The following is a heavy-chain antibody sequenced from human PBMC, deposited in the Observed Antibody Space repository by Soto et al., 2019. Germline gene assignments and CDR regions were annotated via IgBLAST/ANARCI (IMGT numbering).Heavy chain of an antibody. V-gene: IGHV1-2*02. Sequence: ASVKVSCKASGYTFTGYFIHWVRQAPGQGLEWMGWINPNSGGTNYAQKFQGRVTMTRDTSISTAYMELSRLRSDDTAVYYCARGGYNYVAAFDYWGQGTLVTVSS. CDR3: ARGGYNYVAAFDY. J-gene: IGHJ4*02. D-gene: IGHD3-22*01. CDR2: INPNSGGT. CDR1: GYTFTGYF.